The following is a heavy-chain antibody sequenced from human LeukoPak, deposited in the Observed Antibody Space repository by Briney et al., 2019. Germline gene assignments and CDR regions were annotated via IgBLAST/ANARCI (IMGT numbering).Heavy chain of an antibody. CDR1: GYTFTSYD. Sequence: ASVKVSCKASGYTFTSYDINWVRQATGQGLEWMGWMNPNSVNTGYAQKFQGRVTITRNTSISTAYMELSSLRSEDTAVYYCARVYCSGGSCYGFDYWGRGTLVTVSS. J-gene: IGHJ4*02. CDR2: MNPNSVNT. V-gene: IGHV1-8*03. CDR3: ARVYCSGGSCYGFDY. D-gene: IGHD2-15*01.